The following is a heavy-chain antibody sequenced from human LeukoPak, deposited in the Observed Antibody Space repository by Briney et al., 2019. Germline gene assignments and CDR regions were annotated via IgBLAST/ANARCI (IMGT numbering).Heavy chain of an antibody. J-gene: IGHJ4*02. D-gene: IGHD1-7*01. CDR2: ISAYNGNT. Sequence: EASVKASCKASGYTLTSHGISWVRQAPGQGLEWMGWISAYNGNTNYAQKLQGRVTMTTDTSTSTAYMELRSLRSDDTAVYYCARNDNWNYDCDYWGQGTLVTVSS. CDR3: ARNDNWNYDCDY. V-gene: IGHV1-18*01. CDR1: GYTLTSHG.